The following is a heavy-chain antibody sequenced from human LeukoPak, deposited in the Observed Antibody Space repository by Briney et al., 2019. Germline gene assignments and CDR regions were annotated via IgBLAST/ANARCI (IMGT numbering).Heavy chain of an antibody. V-gene: IGHV7-4-1*02. CDR1: GYTFTSYA. J-gene: IGHJ4*02. D-gene: IGHD2-2*01. CDR3: ARSLSLVVPAASYFDY. CDR2: INTNTGNP. Sequence: ASVKVSCKASGYTFTSYAMNWVRQAPGQGLEWMGWINTNTGNPTYAQGFTGRFVFSLDTSVSTAYLQISSLKAEDTAVYYCARSLSLVVPAASYFDYWGQGTLVTVSS.